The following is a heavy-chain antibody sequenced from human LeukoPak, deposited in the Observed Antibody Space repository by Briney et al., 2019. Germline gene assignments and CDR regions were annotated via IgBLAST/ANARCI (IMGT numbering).Heavy chain of an antibody. Sequence: GGSLRLSCAGSEFTFHTYLMSWVRQAPGKGLEWVSSISSSSYIYYADSVKGRFTISRDNAKNSLYLQMNSLGAEDTAVYYCARGLGSSSPSDAFDIWGQGTMVTVSS. J-gene: IGHJ3*02. CDR2: ISSSSYI. D-gene: IGHD6-13*01. CDR3: ARGLGSSSPSDAFDI. CDR1: EFTFHTYL. V-gene: IGHV3-69-1*01.